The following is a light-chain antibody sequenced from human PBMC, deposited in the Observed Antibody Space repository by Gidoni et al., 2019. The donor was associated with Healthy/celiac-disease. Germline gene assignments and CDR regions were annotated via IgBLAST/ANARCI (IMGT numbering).Light chain of an antibody. J-gene: IGLJ2*01. Sequence: SYELTQPPSVSVSPGQTASITCSGDKLGDQYACWYQQKPGQSPVLVIYQDSKRPSGIPERFSGSNSGNTATLTISGTQAMDEADYYCQAWDSSTFGGGTKLTVL. CDR2: QDS. V-gene: IGLV3-1*01. CDR3: QAWDSST. CDR1: KLGDQY.